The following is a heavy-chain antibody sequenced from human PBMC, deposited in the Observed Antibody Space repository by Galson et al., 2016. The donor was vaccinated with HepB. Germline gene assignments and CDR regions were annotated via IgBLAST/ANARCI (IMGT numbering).Heavy chain of an antibody. V-gene: IGHV6-1*01. J-gene: IGHJ4*02. D-gene: IGHD2-15*01. CDR2: TYHTSHWYS. CDR3: ARGHLVVPFSFYFDY. Sequence: CAISGDSVSSKSAAWNWIRHSPSRGLEWLGRTYHTSHWYSDYAVSVKSRITINPDISKNQFSLQLNSVTPDDTAVYYCARGHLVVPFSFYFDYWVQGSLVTVSS. CDR1: GDSVSSKSAA.